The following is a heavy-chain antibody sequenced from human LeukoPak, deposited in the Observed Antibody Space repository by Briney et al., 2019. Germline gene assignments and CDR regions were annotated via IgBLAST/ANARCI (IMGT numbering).Heavy chain of an antibody. CDR1: RFTFSSTV. Sequence: GGSLRLSCAPSRFTFSSTVMNWVRQAPGKGLEWVSGISGSGDSTYFADSVKGRFTISRDNSKNTLYLQMNSLRAEDTAVYYCAEFVGTGSWGQGTLVTVSS. J-gene: IGHJ5*02. CDR3: AEFVGTGS. CDR2: ISGSGDST. V-gene: IGHV3-23*01.